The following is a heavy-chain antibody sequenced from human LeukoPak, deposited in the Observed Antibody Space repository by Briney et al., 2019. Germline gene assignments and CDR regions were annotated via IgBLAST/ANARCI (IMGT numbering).Heavy chain of an antibody. CDR1: GFTFDDYA. CDR2: ISWNSGSI. CDR3: AKDSYSKGDF. Sequence: PGGSLRLSCAASGFTFDDYAMHWVRQAPGKGLEWVSGISWNSGSIGYVDSVKGRFTISRDNAKNSLYLQMNSLRAEDTAVYYCAKDSYSKGDFWGQGVLVTVSS. V-gene: IGHV3-9*01. J-gene: IGHJ4*02. D-gene: IGHD6-13*01.